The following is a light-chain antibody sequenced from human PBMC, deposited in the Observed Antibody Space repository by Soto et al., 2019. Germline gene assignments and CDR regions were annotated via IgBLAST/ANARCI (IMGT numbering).Light chain of an antibody. CDR2: GAS. CDR3: QQHNNWPPWT. J-gene: IGKJ1*01. CDR1: QSVSSN. Sequence: EIVMTQSPATLSVSPGERATLSCRASQSVSSNLAWYQQKPGQDPRLLIYGASTKATGIPARFSGSRSGTEFTLTISSLQSEDFAVYYCQQHNNWPPWTFGQGTKVEIK. V-gene: IGKV3-15*01.